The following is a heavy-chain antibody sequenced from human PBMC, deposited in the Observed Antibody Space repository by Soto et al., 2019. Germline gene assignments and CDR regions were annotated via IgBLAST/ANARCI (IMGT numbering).Heavy chain of an antibody. CDR1: GFTFDDYA. D-gene: IGHD2-15*01. V-gene: IGHV3-9*01. J-gene: IGHJ4*01. CDR3: VKDSYADFHFVLSTAEYFFDY. CDR2: ITWNSGKI. Sequence: HPGGSLRLSCTASGFTFDDYAMHWVRQGPGKGLEWVSGITWNSGKIAYADSVKGRFTIARDDDNNSLYLQMNSLRPEDTALYYCVKDSYADFHFVLSTAEYFFDYWGHGTLVTVSS.